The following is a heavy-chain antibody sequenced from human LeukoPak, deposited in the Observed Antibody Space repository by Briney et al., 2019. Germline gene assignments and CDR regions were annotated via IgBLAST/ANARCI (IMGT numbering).Heavy chain of an antibody. CDR2: ISYDGSNK. D-gene: IGHD6-13*01. V-gene: IGHV3-30-3*01. J-gene: IGHJ6*03. CDR1: GFTFSSYA. Sequence: GGSLGLSCAASGFTFSSYAMHWVRQAPGKGLEWVAVISYDGSNKYYADSVKGRFTISRDNSKNTLYLQMNSLRAEDTAVYYCARAPRPPWVIYSSSWREHYLDVWGQGTTVTVSS. CDR3: ARAPRPPWVIYSSSWREHYLDV.